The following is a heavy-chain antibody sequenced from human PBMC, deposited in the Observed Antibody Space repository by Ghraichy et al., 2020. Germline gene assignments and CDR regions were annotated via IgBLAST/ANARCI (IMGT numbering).Heavy chain of an antibody. V-gene: IGHV4-59*01. CDR3: ARAGAYYYDSSGYGAFDI. CDR2: IYYSGST. J-gene: IGHJ3*02. CDR1: GGSISSYY. Sequence: SETLSLTCTVSGGSISSYYWSWIRQPPGTGLEWIGYIYYSGSTNYNPSLKSRVTISVDTSKNQFSLKLSSVTAADTAVYYCARAGAYYYDSSGYGAFDIWGQGTMVTVSS. D-gene: IGHD3-22*01.